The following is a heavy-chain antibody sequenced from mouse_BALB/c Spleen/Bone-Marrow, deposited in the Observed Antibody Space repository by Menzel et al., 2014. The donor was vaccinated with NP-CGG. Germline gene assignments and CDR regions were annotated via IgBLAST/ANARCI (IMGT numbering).Heavy chain of an antibody. CDR3: ARDKGSVFFDY. J-gene: IGHJ2*01. CDR1: GFTFTDYY. V-gene: IGHV7-3*02. Sequence: EVKLMESGGGLVQPGGSLRLSCATSGFTFTDYYMNWVRQPPGKALEWLGFIRNKANGYTTEYSASVKGRFTISRDNSQSILYLQMNTLRGEDSATCYCARDKGSVFFDYWGQGTTLTVSS. CDR2: IRNKANGYTT. D-gene: IGHD1-3*01.